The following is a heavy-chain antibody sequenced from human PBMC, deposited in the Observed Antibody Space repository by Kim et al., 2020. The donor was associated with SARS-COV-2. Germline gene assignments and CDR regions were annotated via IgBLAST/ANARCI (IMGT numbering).Heavy chain of an antibody. V-gene: IGHV4-39*01. CDR3: ARLLRSYYYMDV. Sequence: YHNPSLKSRGTISVDTSKNRFSLKLSSVTAADTAVYYCARLLRSYYYMDVWGKGTTVTVSS. J-gene: IGHJ6*03.